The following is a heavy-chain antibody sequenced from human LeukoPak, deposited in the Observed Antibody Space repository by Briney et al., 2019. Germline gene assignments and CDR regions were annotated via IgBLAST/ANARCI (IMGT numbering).Heavy chain of an antibody. Sequence: SETLSLTCTISGGSISSSSYYWGWIRQPPGKGLEWIGSIYYSGSTYYNPSLKSRVTISVDTSKNQFSLKLSSVTAADTAVYYCATLPVDSSGYRTLDYWGQGTLVTVSS. V-gene: IGHV4-39*01. CDR3: ATLPVDSSGYRTLDY. CDR2: IYYSGST. J-gene: IGHJ4*02. CDR1: GGSISSSSYY. D-gene: IGHD3-22*01.